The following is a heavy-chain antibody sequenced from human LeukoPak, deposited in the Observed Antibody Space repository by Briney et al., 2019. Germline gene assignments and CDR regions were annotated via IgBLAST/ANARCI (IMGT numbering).Heavy chain of an antibody. V-gene: IGHV3-30-3*02. CDR2: ISSDGSNK. CDR1: GFTFSSYA. J-gene: IGHJ4*02. CDR3: ARTDISGWSRPLDC. D-gene: IGHD6-19*01. Sequence: GGSLRLSCGASGFTFSSYAMHWVRQAPGKGLEWVAVISSDGSNKYYAGSVEGRFTISRDNYNNTLLLQMNSLRAEDTAVYYCARTDISGWSRPLDCWGQGTLVTVSS.